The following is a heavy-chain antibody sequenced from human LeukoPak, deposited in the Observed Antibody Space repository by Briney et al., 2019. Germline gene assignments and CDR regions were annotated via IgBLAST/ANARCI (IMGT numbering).Heavy chain of an antibody. D-gene: IGHD5-18*01. CDR2: IYYSGST. V-gene: IGHV4-59*01. CDR3: ARSEYSYGADAFDI. Sequence: SETLSLTCTVSGGSISSYYWNWIRQPPGKGLEWIGNIYYSGSTNYNPSLKSRVTISVDTSKNQFSLKLSSVSAADTAVYYCARSEYSYGADAFDIWGQGTMVTVSS. J-gene: IGHJ3*02. CDR1: GGSISSYY.